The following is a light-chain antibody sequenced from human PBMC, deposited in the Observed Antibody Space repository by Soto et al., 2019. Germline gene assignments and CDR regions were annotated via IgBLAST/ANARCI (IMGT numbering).Light chain of an antibody. Sequence: QSAPAQPASVSGSPGQSITMSCTGTSSDIGAHTYVSWFQQHPGKVPKVIIYNVSTRPSGISDRFSGSKSGNTASLTISGLQAEDETDYYCSSYAGGFVVFGGGTKLTVL. CDR2: NVS. V-gene: IGLV2-14*01. J-gene: IGLJ2*01. CDR1: SSDIGAHTY. CDR3: SSYAGGFVV.